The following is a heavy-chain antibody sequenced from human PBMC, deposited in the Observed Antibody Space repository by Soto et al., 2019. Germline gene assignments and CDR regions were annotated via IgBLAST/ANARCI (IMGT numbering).Heavy chain of an antibody. Sequence: QVQLVQSGAEVKKPGSSVKVSCKSSGGTYSPYTINWVRQAPGQGLEWMGRIIPFLGVTNYGLKFQARVTITADKATNTADMELRGMRFEDTAVYYCARYWESSVSTWSFGGFWGRGTLVTVSS. V-gene: IGHV1-69*02. D-gene: IGHD3-16*01. J-gene: IGHJ4*02. CDR2: IIPFLGVT. CDR1: GGTYSPYT. CDR3: ARYWESSVSTWSFGGF.